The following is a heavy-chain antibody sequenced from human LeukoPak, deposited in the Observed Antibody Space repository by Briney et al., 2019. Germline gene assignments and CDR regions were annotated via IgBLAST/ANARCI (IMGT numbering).Heavy chain of an antibody. D-gene: IGHD4-23*01. CDR2: ISSSSSYI. V-gene: IGHV3-11*06. Sequence: GGSLRLSCAASGFTFSDYYMSWIRQAPGKGLEWVSSISSSSSYIYYADSVKGRFTISRDNAKNSLYLQMNSLRAEDTAVYYCARGVYGGNFDYWGQGTLVTVSS. CDR3: ARGVYGGNFDY. J-gene: IGHJ4*02. CDR1: GFTFSDYY.